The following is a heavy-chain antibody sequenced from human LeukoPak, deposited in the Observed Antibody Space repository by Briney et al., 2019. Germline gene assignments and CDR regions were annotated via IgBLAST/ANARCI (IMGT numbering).Heavy chain of an antibody. CDR3: ARSVLLGPSLW. J-gene: IGHJ4*02. V-gene: IGHV1-69*13. D-gene: IGHD3-10*01. Sequence: SVKVSCKASGGTFSSYAISWVRQAPGQGLEWMGGIIPIFGTANYAQKFQGRVTITADESTSTAYMELRSLRSDDTAVYYCARSVLLGPSLWWGQGTLVTVSS. CDR1: GGTFSSYA. CDR2: IIPIFGTA.